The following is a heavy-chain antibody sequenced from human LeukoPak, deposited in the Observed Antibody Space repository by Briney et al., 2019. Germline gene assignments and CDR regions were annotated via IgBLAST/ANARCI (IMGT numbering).Heavy chain of an antibody. D-gene: IGHD4-11*01. V-gene: IGHV1-69*05. CDR2: IIPIFGTA. CDR3: ASATVTTRWYFDL. CDR1: GGTFSSYA. J-gene: IGHJ2*01. Sequence: ASVKVSCKASGGTFSSYAISWVRQAPGQGLEWMGGIIPIFGTANYAQKFQGRVTVTTDESTSTAYRELSSLRSEDTAVYYCASATVTTRWYFDLWGRGTLVTVSS.